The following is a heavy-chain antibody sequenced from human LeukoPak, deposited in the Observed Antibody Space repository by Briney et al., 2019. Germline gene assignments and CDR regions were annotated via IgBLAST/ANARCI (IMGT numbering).Heavy chain of an antibody. CDR2: ITWNSGSI. J-gene: IGHJ4*02. CDR1: GLTFYEYA. Sequence: GRSLRLFCAASGLTFYEYAMHWVRQAPGKGLEWVSGITWNSGSIAYADSVKGRFTISRDNAKDSLYLQVNSLRSEDTALYYCAAGAGITRYWGQGTLVTVSS. CDR3: AAGAGITRY. D-gene: IGHD3-10*01. V-gene: IGHV3-9*01.